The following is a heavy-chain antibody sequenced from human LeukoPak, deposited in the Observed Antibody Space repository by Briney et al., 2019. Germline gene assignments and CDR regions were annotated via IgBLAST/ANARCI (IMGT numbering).Heavy chain of an antibody. CDR3: ASYDYYDSSGYYRQPFDY. Sequence: GGSLRLSCAASGFTLSSYAMHWVRQGPGKGLEWVAVISYDGSNKYYADSVKGRFTISRDNSKNTLYLQMNSLRAEDTAVYYCASYDYYDSSGYYRQPFDYWGQGTLVTVSS. CDR1: GFTLSSYA. V-gene: IGHV3-30*04. J-gene: IGHJ4*02. D-gene: IGHD3-22*01. CDR2: ISYDGSNK.